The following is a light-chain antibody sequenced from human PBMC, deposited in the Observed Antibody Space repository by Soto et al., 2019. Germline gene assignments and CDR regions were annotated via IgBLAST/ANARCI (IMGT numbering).Light chain of an antibody. Sequence: EIVLAQSPVTLSLSPGERATLSCRASQIVSSSYLAWYQQKPGQAPRLLIYGASSRATGIPDRFSGSGSGTDFTLTISRLEPEDFAVYYCQQHGSSPRLTFGGGTKVDIK. CDR2: GAS. J-gene: IGKJ4*01. CDR3: QQHGSSPRLT. CDR1: QIVSSSY. V-gene: IGKV3-20*01.